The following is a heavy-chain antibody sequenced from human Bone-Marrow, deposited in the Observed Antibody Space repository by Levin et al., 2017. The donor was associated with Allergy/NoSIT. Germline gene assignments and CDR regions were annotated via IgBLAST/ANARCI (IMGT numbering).Heavy chain of an antibody. CDR3: AKDTPVVTSSGWSGNSFDY. J-gene: IGHJ4*02. CDR2: VTGASAST. Sequence: SGGSLRLSCAASGFSFSRNAMSWVRQAPGKGLEWVSTVTGASASTYYADSVKGRFNVYRDNSRNTLYLQMNSLTVEDTALYFCAKDTPVVTSSGWSGNSFDYWGQGSLVIVSS. V-gene: IGHV3-23*01. CDR1: GFSFSRNA. D-gene: IGHD6-19*01.